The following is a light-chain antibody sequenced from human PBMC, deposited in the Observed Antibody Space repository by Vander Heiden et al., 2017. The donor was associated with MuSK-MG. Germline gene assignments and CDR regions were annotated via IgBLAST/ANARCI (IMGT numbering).Light chain of an antibody. J-gene: IGLJ3*02. CDR2: EVS. Sequence: QSALTQPASVSGSPGQSISISCIGASSDIGAYNFVSWYQHHRGTAPKLIIHEVSDRPSGVSNRFSGSKSANTASMTISGLQPEDDAVYYCSEYTTSSTRVFGGGTKVTVL. CDR3: SEYTTSSTRV. CDR1: SSDIGAYNF. V-gene: IGLV2-14*01.